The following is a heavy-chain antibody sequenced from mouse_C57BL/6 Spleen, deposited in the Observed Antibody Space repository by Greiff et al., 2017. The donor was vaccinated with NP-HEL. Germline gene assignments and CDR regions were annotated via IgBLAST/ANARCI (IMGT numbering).Heavy chain of an antibody. V-gene: IGHV1-81*01. J-gene: IGHJ4*01. D-gene: IGHD1-2*01. CDR2: IYPRSGNT. CDR1: GYTFTSYG. CDR3: APPLTTAYAMDY. Sequence: VKLMESGAELARPGASVKLSCKASGYTFTSYGISWVKQRTGQGLEWIGEIYPRSGNTYYNEKFKGKATLTADKSSSTAYMELRSLTSEDSAVYFCAPPLTTAYAMDYWGQGTSVTVSS.